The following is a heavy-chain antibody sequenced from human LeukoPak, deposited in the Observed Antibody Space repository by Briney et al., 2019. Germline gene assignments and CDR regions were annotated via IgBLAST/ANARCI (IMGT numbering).Heavy chain of an antibody. CDR3: AKGGKWDVTPFDY. D-gene: IGHD1-26*01. Sequence: GGSLRLSCAASGFTFSSYAMSWVRQAPGKGLEWVSGISGSGDNTYYADSVKGRFTISRDNSKNTPYLQVNSLRAEDTAVYYCAKGGKWDVTPFDYWGQGTLVTVSS. CDR1: GFTFSSYA. V-gene: IGHV3-23*01. CDR2: ISGSGDNT. J-gene: IGHJ4*02.